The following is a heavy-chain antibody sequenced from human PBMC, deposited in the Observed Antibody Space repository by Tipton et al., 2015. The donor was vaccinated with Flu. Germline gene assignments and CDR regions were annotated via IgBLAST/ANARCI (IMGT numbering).Heavy chain of an antibody. J-gene: IGHJ3*02. CDR2: IYHTGNT. CDR3: ARGLRDGYNPHDAFDI. D-gene: IGHD5-24*01. Sequence: TLSLTCTVSGYSISSDYYWGWIRQPPGKGLEWIGNIYHTGNTYYNSSLKSRVSISVDRSKNQFSLNLSSVTAADTAVYYCARGLRDGYNPHDAFDIWGQGTMVTVSS. CDR1: GYSISSDYY. V-gene: IGHV4-38-2*02.